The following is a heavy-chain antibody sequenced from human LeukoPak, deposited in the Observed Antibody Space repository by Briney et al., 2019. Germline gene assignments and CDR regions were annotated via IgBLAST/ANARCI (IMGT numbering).Heavy chain of an antibody. Sequence: ASVKVSCKASGGTFISYAISWVRQAPGQGLEWMGRIIPIFGTANYAQKFQGRVTITTDESTSTAYMELSSLRSEDTAVYYCARDAPPTMVAQPYFDYWGQGTLVTVSS. CDR3: ARDAPPTMVAQPYFDY. CDR2: IIPIFGTA. D-gene: IGHD4/OR15-4a*01. CDR1: GGTFISYA. V-gene: IGHV1-69*05. J-gene: IGHJ4*02.